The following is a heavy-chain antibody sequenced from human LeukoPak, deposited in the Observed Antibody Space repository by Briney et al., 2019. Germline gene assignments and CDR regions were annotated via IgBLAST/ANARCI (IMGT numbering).Heavy chain of an antibody. CDR2: INPDIGAT. Sequence: ASVKVSCKASGYTFTDYYIHWVRQAPGQGLEWMGWINPDIGATNYAQKFQGRVTRTRDTSIVTAYMELGRLGSDDTAVYYCAVNQVDGTGIFDPWGQGTLVTVSS. V-gene: IGHV1-2*02. CDR1: GYTFTDYY. D-gene: IGHD1-14*01. CDR3: AVNQVDGTGIFDP. J-gene: IGHJ5*02.